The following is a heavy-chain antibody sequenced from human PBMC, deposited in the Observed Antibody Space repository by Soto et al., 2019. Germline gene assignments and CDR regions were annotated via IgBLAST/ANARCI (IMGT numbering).Heavy chain of an antibody. CDR2: IKSKTDGGTT. CDR3: TTYVLIWFGTDY. D-gene: IGHD3-10*01. J-gene: IGHJ4*02. Sequence: GGSLRLSCAASGFTFSNAWMSWVRQAPGKGLEWVGRIKSKTDGGTTDYAAPVKGRFTISRDDSKNTLYLQMNSLKTEDTAVYYCTTYVLIWFGTDYWGQGTLVTVSS. V-gene: IGHV3-15*01. CDR1: GFTFSNAW.